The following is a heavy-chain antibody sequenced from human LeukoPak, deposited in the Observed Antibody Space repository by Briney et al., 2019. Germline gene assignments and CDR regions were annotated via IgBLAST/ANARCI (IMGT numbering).Heavy chain of an antibody. D-gene: IGHD3-22*01. CDR3: ARVGWLLPPDY. J-gene: IGHJ4*02. V-gene: IGHV3-7*01. Sequence: TGGSLRLSCAASGFTFSSYWMSWVRQAPGKGLEWVANIKQDGSEKYHVDSVKGRFTISRDNAKNSLYLQMNSLRAEDTAVYYCARVGWLLPPDYWGQGTLVTVSS. CDR1: GFTFSSYW. CDR2: IKQDGSEK.